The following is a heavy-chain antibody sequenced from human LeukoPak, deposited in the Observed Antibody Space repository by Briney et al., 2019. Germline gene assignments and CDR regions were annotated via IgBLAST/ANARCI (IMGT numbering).Heavy chain of an antibody. Sequence: ASDEVYCKASVYTFTSYYMHRVRQAPEQGLEWMGIINPSGGSTSYAQKFQGRVTMTRDMSTSTVYMELSSLRSEDTAVYYCAIYYDSSGYRDYWGQGTLVTVSS. CDR2: INPSGGST. D-gene: IGHD3-22*01. V-gene: IGHV1-46*01. CDR1: VYTFTSYY. J-gene: IGHJ4*02. CDR3: AIYYDSSGYRDY.